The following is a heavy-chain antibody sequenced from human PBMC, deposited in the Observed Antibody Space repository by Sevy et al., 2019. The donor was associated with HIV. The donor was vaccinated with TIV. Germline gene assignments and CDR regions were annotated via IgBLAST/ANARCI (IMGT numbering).Heavy chain of an antibody. D-gene: IGHD3-22*01. CDR1: GGTFSSYA. V-gene: IGHV1-69*06. J-gene: IGHJ3*02. CDR2: IIPIFGTA. CDR3: ARGRDHYYDSSGLDAFDI. Sequence: ASVKVSCKASGGTFSSYAISWVLQAPGQGLEWMGGIIPIFGTANYAQKFQGRVTITADKSTSTAYMELSSLRSEDTAVYYCARGRDHYYDSSGLDAFDIWGQGTMVTVSS.